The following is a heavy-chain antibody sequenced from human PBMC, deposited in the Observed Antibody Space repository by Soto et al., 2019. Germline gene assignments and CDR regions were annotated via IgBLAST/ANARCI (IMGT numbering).Heavy chain of an antibody. Sequence: QVQLVQSGAEVKKPGSSVKVSCKASGGTFSSYAISWVRQAPGQGLEWMGGIIPIFGTANYAQKFQGRVTITADKSTSTADMELSSLRSEDTAVYYCARVSSVAAAGPYNWFDPWGQGTLVTVSS. J-gene: IGHJ5*02. V-gene: IGHV1-69*06. CDR3: ARVSSVAAAGPYNWFDP. CDR2: IIPIFGTA. D-gene: IGHD6-13*01. CDR1: GGTFSSYA.